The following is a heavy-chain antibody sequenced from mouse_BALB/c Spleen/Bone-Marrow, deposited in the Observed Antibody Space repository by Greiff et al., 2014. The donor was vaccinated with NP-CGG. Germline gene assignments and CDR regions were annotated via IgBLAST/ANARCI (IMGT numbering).Heavy chain of an antibody. D-gene: IGHD2-14*01. CDR2: ISYDGSN. CDR3: GRGGYNGRGFAY. V-gene: IGHV3-6*02. Sequence: VQLKESGPGLVKPSQSLSLTCSVTGYSITSGYYWNWIRQFPGNKLEWMGYISYDGSNNYNPSLKNRISITRDTFKNQFFLKLNSVTTEDTAAYYCGRGGYNGRGFAYWGQGTLVTVSA. CDR1: GYSITSGYY. J-gene: IGHJ3*01.